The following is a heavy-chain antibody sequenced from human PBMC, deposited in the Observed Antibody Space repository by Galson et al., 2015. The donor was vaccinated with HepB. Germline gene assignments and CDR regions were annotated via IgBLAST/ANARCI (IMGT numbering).Heavy chain of an antibody. CDR2: IIPIFGTA. D-gene: IGHD3-22*01. CDR1: GGTFSSYA. CDR3: ATINYYDSSGYYNGGERRAFDI. Sequence: SVKVSCKASGGTFSSYAISWVRQAPGQGLEWMGGIIPIFGTANYAQKFQGRVTITADKSTSTAYMELSSLRSEDTAVYYCATINYYDSSGYYNGGERRAFDIWGQGTMVTVSS. V-gene: IGHV1-69*06. J-gene: IGHJ3*02.